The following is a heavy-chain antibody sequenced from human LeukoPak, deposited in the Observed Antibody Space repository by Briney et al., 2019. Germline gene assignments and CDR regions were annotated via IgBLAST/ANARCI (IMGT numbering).Heavy chain of an antibody. CDR1: GGFISSSSYS. J-gene: IGHJ4*02. V-gene: IGHV4-39*01. CDR2: INYSGTT. D-gene: IGHD2-2*01. CDR3: ARHVAATPPNY. Sequence: SETLSLTCTVSGGFISSSSYSWGWLRQPPGKGLEWIGSINYSGTTYYSPSLKSRVTISVDTSKNQFSLRLSSVTAADTAVYYCARHVAATPPNYWGQGTLVTVSS.